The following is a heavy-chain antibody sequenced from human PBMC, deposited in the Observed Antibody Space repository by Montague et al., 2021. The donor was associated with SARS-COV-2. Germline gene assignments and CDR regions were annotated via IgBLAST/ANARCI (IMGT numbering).Heavy chain of an antibody. V-gene: IGHV2-70*01. CDR2: IDWDNDE. CDR1: GLSVTTSGLC. Sequence: PALVKPTQTLTLTCTLSGLSVTTSGLCVGWTRQPPGKALEWLALIDWDNDEYYRPSLKTRLTISKDTSKNQVVLTMTNMDPADTATFFCARIFPPSPLGGGPDWYFDIWGRGTLVTISS. J-gene: IGHJ2*01. D-gene: IGHD3-16*01. CDR3: ARIFPPSPLGGGPDWYFDI.